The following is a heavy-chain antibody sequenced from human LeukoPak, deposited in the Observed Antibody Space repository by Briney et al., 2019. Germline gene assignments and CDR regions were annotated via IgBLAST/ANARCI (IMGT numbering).Heavy chain of an antibody. CDR3: ARDPKVLAVPDRRNDRNDP. CDR2: IIPIFPKT. D-gene: IGHD1-1*01. CDR1: GDTFGNYA. J-gene: IGHJ5*02. Sequence: SVKVSCKASGDTFGNYAIHWVRQAPGQGLEWMGRIIPIFPKTNYAQKFQGRVTITADMSTSTAYLELSSLSSEDTAVYYCARDPKVLAVPDRRNDRNDPWGQGTLVTVSS. V-gene: IGHV1-69*04.